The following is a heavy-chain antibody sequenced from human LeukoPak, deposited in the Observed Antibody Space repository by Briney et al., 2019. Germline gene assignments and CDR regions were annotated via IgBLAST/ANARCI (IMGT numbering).Heavy chain of an antibody. CDR3: ASHGWVTGTTKADY. D-gene: IGHD4-17*01. Sequence: RGSLRLSCAASGFTFSNYWMNWVRQAPGKGLEWVANIRQDGSERYYVDSVKGRFAISRDNAKNSLYLQMNSLRAEDTAVYYCASHGWVTGTTKADYWGQGTLVTVSS. CDR1: GFTFSNYW. CDR2: IRQDGSER. V-gene: IGHV3-7*03. J-gene: IGHJ4*02.